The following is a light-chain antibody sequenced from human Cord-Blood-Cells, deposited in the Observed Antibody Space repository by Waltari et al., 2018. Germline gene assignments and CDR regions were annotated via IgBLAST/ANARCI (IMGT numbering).Light chain of an antibody. Sequence: QSALTQPRSVSGSPGQSVTISCTGPSSDVGGYNYVSWYQQPPGKAPKLMIYDVSKRPSGVPDRFSGSKSGNTASLTISGLQAEDEADYYCCSYAGSYTFDVFGTGTKVTVL. CDR1: SSDVGGYNY. CDR2: DVS. V-gene: IGLV2-11*01. J-gene: IGLJ1*01. CDR3: CSYAGSYTFDV.